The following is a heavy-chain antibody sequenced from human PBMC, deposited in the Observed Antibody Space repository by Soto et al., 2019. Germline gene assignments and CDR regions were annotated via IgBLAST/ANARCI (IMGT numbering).Heavy chain of an antibody. J-gene: IGHJ6*03. CDR1: GGSFSGYS. V-gene: IGHV4-34*01. D-gene: IGHD2-15*01. CDR3: ARSYRLYFSGGSCYSYYYYYMDV. CDR2: ISHSGST. Sequence: SETLSLTCAVYGGSFSGYSWTWIRQPPGVGLEWIGEISHSGSTNYNPALKSRVTISVDTSKSQFSLKLSPVTAADTAVYYCARSYRLYFSGGSCYSYYYYYMDVWGKGTTVTVSS.